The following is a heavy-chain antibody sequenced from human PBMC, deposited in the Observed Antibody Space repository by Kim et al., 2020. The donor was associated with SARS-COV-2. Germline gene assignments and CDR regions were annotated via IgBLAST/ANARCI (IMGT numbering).Heavy chain of an antibody. D-gene: IGHD1-7*01. CDR2: ISYSGAYT. CDR3: SKDHGSSGLELRFDP. CDR1: GFTFSNFA. J-gene: IGHJ5*02. V-gene: IGHV3-23*01. Sequence: GGSLRLSCAVSGFTFSNFAMSWVRQAPGKGLEWVSSISYSGAYTYYADSVKGRFTISRDNSMNALYLQMNSLRAEDTAVYFCSKDHGSSGLELRFDPWGQGTLVTVSS.